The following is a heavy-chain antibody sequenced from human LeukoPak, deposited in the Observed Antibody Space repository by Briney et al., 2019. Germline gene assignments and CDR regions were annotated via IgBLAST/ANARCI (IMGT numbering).Heavy chain of an antibody. Sequence: SETLSLTCTVSGDSISSYYWSWIRQPPGKGLEWIGYINYSGSTNYSPSLKSRVTISVDTSKNQFSLRLSSVTAADTAVYYCARVPARRVVTTPTYFDYWGQGTPVTVSS. CDR3: ARVPARRVVTTPTYFDY. V-gene: IGHV4-59*01. CDR1: GDSISSYY. CDR2: INYSGST. D-gene: IGHD2-21*02. J-gene: IGHJ4*02.